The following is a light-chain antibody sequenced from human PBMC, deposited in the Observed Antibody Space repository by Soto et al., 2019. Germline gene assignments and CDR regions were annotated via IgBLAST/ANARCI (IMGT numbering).Light chain of an antibody. CDR1: SSNIGAGHD. CDR3: QSYHSGLTGTVV. J-gene: IGLJ2*01. Sequence: QSVLTQPPSGSGAPGQRVTISFTGSSSNIGAGHDVQWYQQLPGTAPKLLIFRTTNRPSGVPDRFSASKSGASASLAITGLQAEDEPDYFCQSYHSGLTGTVVFGGGTKLAV. CDR2: RTT. V-gene: IGLV1-40*01.